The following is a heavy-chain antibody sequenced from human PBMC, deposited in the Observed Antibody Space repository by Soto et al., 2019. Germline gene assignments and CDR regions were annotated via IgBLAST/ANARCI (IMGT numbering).Heavy chain of an antibody. CDR1: GFTFSSYG. CDR3: AKPGYDY. Sequence: QVQLVESGGGVVQPGRSLRLSCAASGFTFSSYGMHWVRQAPGKGLEWVAVISYDGSNKYYADSVKGRFTISRDNSKNTLYLQMNSLRAEDTAVYYWAKPGYDYWGQGTLVTVSS. V-gene: IGHV3-30*18. CDR2: ISYDGSNK. J-gene: IGHJ4*02. D-gene: IGHD6-13*01.